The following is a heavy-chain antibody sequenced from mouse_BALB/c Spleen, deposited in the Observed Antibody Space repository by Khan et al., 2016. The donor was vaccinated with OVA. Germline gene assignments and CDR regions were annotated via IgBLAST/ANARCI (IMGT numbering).Heavy chain of an antibody. CDR3: APVGIYYVSFAY. V-gene: IGHV1S136*01. J-gene: IGHJ3*01. D-gene: IGHD1-1*01. CDR1: GYTFTSYV. Sequence: EVQLVESGPELVKPGASVKMSCKAAGYTFTSYVMHWVKQKPGLGLEWIGYIYPFNDDTKYNEKFIGKATLTSDKSSSTAYMELSSLTSEDSAVDNCAPVGIYYVSFAYWGQGTLVTVSA. CDR2: IYPFNDDT.